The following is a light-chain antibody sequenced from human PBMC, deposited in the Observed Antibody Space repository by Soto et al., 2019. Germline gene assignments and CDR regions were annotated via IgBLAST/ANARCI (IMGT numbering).Light chain of an antibody. Sequence: QSALTQPASVSGSPGQSITISCTGTSSDVGGYNFVSWYQHHPGKAPKLIIYDVTNRPSGISNRFSGSKSGNTASLTISGLQAEDEADYYYTSYTSSITYVFGTGTKLTVL. CDR3: TSYTSSITYV. J-gene: IGLJ1*01. V-gene: IGLV2-14*03. CDR2: DVT. CDR1: SSDVGGYNF.